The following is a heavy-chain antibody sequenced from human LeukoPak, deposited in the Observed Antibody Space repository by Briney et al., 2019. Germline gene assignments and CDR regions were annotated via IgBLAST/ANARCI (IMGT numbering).Heavy chain of an antibody. CDR2: INHSGST. CDR3: ARGSRFRTFDY. D-gene: IGHD3-16*01. V-gene: IGHV4-34*01. J-gene: IGHJ4*02. CDR1: GGSFSGYY. Sequence: SETLSLTCAVYGGSFSGYYWSWIRQPPGKGLEWIGEINHSGSTNYNPSLKSRVTISVDTSKNQFSLKLSSVTAADTAVYYCARGSRFRTFDYWGQGTLVTVSS.